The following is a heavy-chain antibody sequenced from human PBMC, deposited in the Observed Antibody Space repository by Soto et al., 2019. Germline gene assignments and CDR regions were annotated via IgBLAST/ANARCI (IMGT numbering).Heavy chain of an antibody. J-gene: IGHJ6*02. CDR3: AMLGGWSGGSSGMDV. CDR2: IRRKANSYTT. CDR1: GLIFSDYH. D-gene: IGHD6-19*01. Sequence: EVQLVESGGGLVQPGGSLRLSCAASGLIFSDYHMDWVRQAPGKGLEWVGRIRRKANSYTTEYAASVKGRFTISRDDPKNSPYLQMNSLKSEDTAVYYCAMLGGWSGGSSGMDVWGQGTTVTVSS. V-gene: IGHV3-72*01.